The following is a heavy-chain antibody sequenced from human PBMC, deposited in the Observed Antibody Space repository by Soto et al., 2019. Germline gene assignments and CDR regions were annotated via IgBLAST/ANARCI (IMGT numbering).Heavy chain of an antibody. D-gene: IGHD1-26*01. V-gene: IGHV4-4*02. CDR3: ARLFSGSDTADLIDY. J-gene: IGHJ4*02. CDR1: GGSISSSNW. CDR2: IYHSGST. Sequence: SETLSLTCAVSGGSISSSNWWSWVRQPPGKGLEWIGEIYHSGSTNYNPSLKSRVTISVDKSKDQFSLKLSSVTAADTAVYYCARLFSGSDTADLIDYWGQGTLVTVSS.